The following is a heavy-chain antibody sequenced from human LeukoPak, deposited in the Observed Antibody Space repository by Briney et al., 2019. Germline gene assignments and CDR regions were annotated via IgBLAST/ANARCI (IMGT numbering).Heavy chain of an antibody. Sequence: PAGSLRLSCAASGFTFSSYWMNWVRQAPGKVLVWLSQINSDGSSTSYADSVKGRFTISRDNAKNTLYLQMNSLRAEDTAVYYCARHGTGDASWNNCFDPWGQGTLVTVSS. V-gene: IGHV3-74*01. CDR2: INSDGSST. CDR3: ARHGTGDASWNNCFDP. D-gene: IGHD7-27*01. J-gene: IGHJ5*02. CDR1: GFTFSSYW.